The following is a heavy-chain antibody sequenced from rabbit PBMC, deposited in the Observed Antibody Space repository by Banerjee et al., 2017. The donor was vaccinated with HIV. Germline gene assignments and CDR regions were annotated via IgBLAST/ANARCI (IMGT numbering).Heavy chain of an antibody. CDR3: ARDLSGVIGWNLNL. V-gene: IGHV1S40*01. D-gene: IGHD1-1*01. J-gene: IGHJ4*01. CDR2: MYVDNTV. Sequence: RQAPGKGLEWIAYMYVDNTVYATWAKGRFTISKTSWTTVTLQMTSLTAADTATYFCARDLSGVIGWNLNLWGPGTLVTVS.